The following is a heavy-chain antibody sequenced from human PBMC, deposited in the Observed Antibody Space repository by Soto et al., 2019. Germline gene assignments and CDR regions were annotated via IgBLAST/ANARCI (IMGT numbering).Heavy chain of an antibody. CDR3: ARYKSNYYYGMDV. CDR2: IYPGDSDT. CDR1: GYSFTSYW. D-gene: IGHD1-20*01. Sequence: GESLKISCKGSGYSFTSYWIGWVRQMPGKGLECMGIIYPGDSDTRYSPSFQGQVTISADRSISTAYLQWSSLKASDTAMYYCARYKSNYYYGMDVWGQGTTVTVSS. J-gene: IGHJ6*02. V-gene: IGHV5-51*01.